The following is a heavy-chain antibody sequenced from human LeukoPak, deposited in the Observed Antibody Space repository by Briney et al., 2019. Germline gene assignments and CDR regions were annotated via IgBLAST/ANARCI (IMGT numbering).Heavy chain of an antibody. V-gene: IGHV3-53*04. CDR3: ARGGRLQYFFDY. Sequence: GGSLRLSCAASGFAVSNNYMSWVRQAPGKGLEWVSIIYGGGSTYYADSVNGRFTISRHNSKNTLYLQMNGPRTEDTAVYYCARGGRLQYFFDYWGQGTLVTVSS. CDR1: GFAVSNNY. J-gene: IGHJ4*02. CDR2: IYGGGST. D-gene: IGHD4-11*01.